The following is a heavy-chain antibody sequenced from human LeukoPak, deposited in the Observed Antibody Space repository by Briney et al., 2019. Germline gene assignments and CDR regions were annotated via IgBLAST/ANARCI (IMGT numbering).Heavy chain of an antibody. CDR2: ISYDGSNK. CDR1: GFTFSSYG. CDR3: AKAGPTTSKRYYYYGMDV. V-gene: IGHV3-30*18. D-gene: IGHD4-17*01. J-gene: IGHJ6*02. Sequence: GGSLRLSCAASGFTFSSYGMHWVRQAPGKGLEWVAVISYDGSNKYYADSVNGRFTISRDNSKNTLYLQMNSLRAEDTAVYYCAKAGPTTSKRYYYYGMDVWGQGTTVTVSS.